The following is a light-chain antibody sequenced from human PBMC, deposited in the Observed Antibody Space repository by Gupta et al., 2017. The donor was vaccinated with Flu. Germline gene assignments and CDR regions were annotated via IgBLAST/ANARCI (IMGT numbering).Light chain of an antibody. J-gene: IGKJ1*01. CDR3: QQYNVYPKT. V-gene: IGKV1-5*03. CDR2: KAS. Sequence: TQSPSNLAASVGDSVTLTCRASQNVKSWLAWYQQRPGKAPTLLIYKASTLHTGVSSRFSGSGSGTEFTLTISSLQPDDLATYFCQQYNVYPKTFGQGTKVELK. CDR1: QNVKSW.